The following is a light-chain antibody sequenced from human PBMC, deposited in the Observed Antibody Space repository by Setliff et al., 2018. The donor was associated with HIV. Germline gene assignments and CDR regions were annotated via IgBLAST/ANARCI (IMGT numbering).Light chain of an antibody. V-gene: IGLV1-51*01. CDR2: DNN. J-gene: IGLJ3*02. Sequence: QSVLTQPPSVSAAPGQKVTISCSGSSSNIGNNYVSWFQQLPGTAPKLLIYDNNQRPSGIPDRFSASKSGTSATLGITGLQTGDEADYYCGTWDSSLSAEVFGGGTK. CDR3: GTWDSSLSAEV. CDR1: SSNIGNNY.